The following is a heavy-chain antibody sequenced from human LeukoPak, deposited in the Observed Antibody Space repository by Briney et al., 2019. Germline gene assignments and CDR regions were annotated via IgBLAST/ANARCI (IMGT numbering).Heavy chain of an antibody. CDR1: GFTFSSYS. V-gene: IGHV3-21*01. D-gene: IGHD3-10*01. Sequence: GGSLRLSCAASGFTFSSYSMNWVRQAPGKGLEWVSSISSSSSYIYYADSVKGRFTISRDNAKNSLYLQMNSLRAEDTAVYYCARGGITMVRGPPYYMDVRGKGTTVTVSS. J-gene: IGHJ6*03. CDR3: ARGGITMVRGPPYYMDV. CDR2: ISSSSSYI.